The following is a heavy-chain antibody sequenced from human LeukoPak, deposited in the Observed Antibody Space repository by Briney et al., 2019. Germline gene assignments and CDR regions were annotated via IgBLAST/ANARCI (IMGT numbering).Heavy chain of an antibody. Sequence: SETLSLTCAVYGGSFSGYYWSWIRQPPGKGLEWIGEINHSGSTNYNPSLKSRVTISVDTSKNQFSLKLSSVTAADTAVYYCARRYCSCTSSPPGQPPWFDPWGQGTLVTVSS. J-gene: IGHJ5*02. CDR3: ARRYCSCTSSPPGQPPWFDP. V-gene: IGHV4-34*01. CDR1: GGSFSGYY. D-gene: IGHD2-2*01. CDR2: INHSGST.